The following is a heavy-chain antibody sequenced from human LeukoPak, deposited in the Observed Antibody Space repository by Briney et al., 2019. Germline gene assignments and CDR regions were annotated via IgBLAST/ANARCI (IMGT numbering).Heavy chain of an antibody. CDR3: ARPYYYDSSGYQDY. Sequence: ASVKVSCKASGGTFCSYTISWVRQAPGQGLEWMGRIIPILGIANYAQKFQGRVTITADKSTSTAYMELSSLRSEDTAVYYCARPYYYDSSGYQDYWGQGTLVTVSS. J-gene: IGHJ4*02. CDR2: IIPILGIA. CDR1: GGTFCSYT. V-gene: IGHV1-69*02. D-gene: IGHD3-22*01.